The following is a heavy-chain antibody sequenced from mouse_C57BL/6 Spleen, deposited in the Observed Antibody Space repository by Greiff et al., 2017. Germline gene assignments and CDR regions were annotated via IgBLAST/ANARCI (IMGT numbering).Heavy chain of an antibody. CDR3: TSPRGIVATKDIDY. D-gene: IGHD1-1*01. J-gene: IGHJ4*01. V-gene: IGHV14-4*01. CDR2: FDPENGDT. CDR1: GFNIKDDY. Sequence: VQLKQSGAELVRPGASVKLSCTASGFNIKDDYMHWVKQRPEQGLEWIGRFDPENGDTEYAAKFQGKATLPADTSSNTAYLQLSSRTSEDNAVYYWTSPRGIVATKDIDYWGQGTSVTVSS.